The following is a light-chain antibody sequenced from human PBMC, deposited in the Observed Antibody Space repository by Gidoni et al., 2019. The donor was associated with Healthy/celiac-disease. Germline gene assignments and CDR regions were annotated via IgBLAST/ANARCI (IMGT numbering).Light chain of an antibody. CDR3: SSYTSSSPV. J-gene: IGLJ2*01. CDR1: SSDVGGYTY. V-gene: IGLV2-14*01. CDR2: EVS. Sequence: QSALTQPASVSGSPGQSITISCTGTSSDVGGYTYVSWYQQHPGKAPKLMMYEVSNRPSGVSKRCSGSKSGNTASLTSSGLQAEDEADYYCSSYTSSSPVFGGGTKLTVL.